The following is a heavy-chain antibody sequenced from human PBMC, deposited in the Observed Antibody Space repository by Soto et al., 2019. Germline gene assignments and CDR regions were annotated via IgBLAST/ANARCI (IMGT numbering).Heavy chain of an antibody. CDR3: ARERRWEPLLY. CDR1: GYTFSNYG. J-gene: IGHJ4*02. CDR2: VSAYNRNT. V-gene: IGHV1-18*01. Sequence: QVQLVQSGPEVKKPGASVKVSCKGSGYTFSNYGVTWVRQAPGQGLERLGWVSAYNRNTDYAQKFEDRATQTIDTSTNPAYLELRGLTPDDTAVYYCARERRWEPLLYWGQGTL. D-gene: IGHD1-26*01.